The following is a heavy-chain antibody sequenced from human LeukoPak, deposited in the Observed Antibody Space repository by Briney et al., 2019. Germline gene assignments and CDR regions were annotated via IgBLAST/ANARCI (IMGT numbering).Heavy chain of an antibody. CDR2: INSDGSSI. J-gene: IGHJ3*02. V-gene: IGHV3-74*01. CDR3: AREDDAFDI. Sequence: GGSLRLSCAASGFTFSWYWMHWVRQAPGKGLVWVSRINSDGSSIGYADSVKGRFTISRDNAKKTLFLQMNSLRAEDTAVYYCAREDDAFDIWGQGTMVTVSS. CDR1: GFTFSWYW.